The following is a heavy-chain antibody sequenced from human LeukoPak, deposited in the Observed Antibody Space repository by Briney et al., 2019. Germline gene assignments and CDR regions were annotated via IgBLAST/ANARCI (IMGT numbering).Heavy chain of an antibody. CDR3: ARKGSSGSNGFDY. D-gene: IGHD6-19*01. Sequence: GGSLRLSCAASGFTFSSYGMHWVRQAPGKGLEWVAFIRYDGSNKYYADSVKGRFTISRDNAKSSLYLQLNSLRAEDTAVYYCARKGSSGSNGFDYWDQGTLVTVSS. CDR1: GFTFSSYG. J-gene: IGHJ4*02. CDR2: IRYDGSNK. V-gene: IGHV3-30*02.